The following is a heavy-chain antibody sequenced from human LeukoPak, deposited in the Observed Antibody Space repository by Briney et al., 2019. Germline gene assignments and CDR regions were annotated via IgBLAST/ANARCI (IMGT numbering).Heavy chain of an antibody. Sequence: GASVKVSCKASGYTFTGYYMHWVRQAPGQGLEWMGGIIPIFGTANYARKLQGRVTMTTDTSTSTAYMELRSLRSDDTAVYYCARDFAFGELLYCYWGQGTLVTVSS. J-gene: IGHJ4*02. V-gene: IGHV1-18*04. CDR2: IIPIFGTA. D-gene: IGHD3-10*01. CDR1: GYTFTGYY. CDR3: ARDFAFGELLYCY.